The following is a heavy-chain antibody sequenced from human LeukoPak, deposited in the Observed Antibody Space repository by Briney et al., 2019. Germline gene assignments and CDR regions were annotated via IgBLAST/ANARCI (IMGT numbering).Heavy chain of an antibody. Sequence: GASVKVSCKASGYTFTSYGISWVRQAPGRGLEWMGWINPNSDDTNYAQKFQGRVTMTRDTSISTAYMELSRLRSDDTAVYYCARGSAYYDSSGSFDCWGQGTLVTVSS. CDR3: ARGSAYYDSSGSFDC. CDR2: INPNSDDT. J-gene: IGHJ4*02. CDR1: GYTFTSYG. V-gene: IGHV1-2*02. D-gene: IGHD3-22*01.